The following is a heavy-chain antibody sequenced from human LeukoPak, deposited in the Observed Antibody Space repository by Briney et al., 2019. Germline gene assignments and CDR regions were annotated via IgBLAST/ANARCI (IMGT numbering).Heavy chain of an antibody. D-gene: IGHD3-10*01. CDR3: AKGGGSLMDV. CDR2: MSYDGFTK. J-gene: IGHJ6*03. Sequence: PGGSLRLSCVASGFTFSASTMHWVRQAPGKGLEWVAVMSYDGFTKYYADSVKGRVTISRDNSKNTLYLQMNSLRAEDTAVYYCAKGGGSLMDVWGKGTTVTISS. CDR1: GFTFSAST. V-gene: IGHV3-30*04.